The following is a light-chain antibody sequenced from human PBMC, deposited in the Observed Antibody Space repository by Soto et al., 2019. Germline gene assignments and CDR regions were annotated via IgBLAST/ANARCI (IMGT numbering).Light chain of an antibody. CDR3: QQHSNWPPVT. Sequence: EIVLIQSPATLSLSPGERASLSCRASQSVSSYLAWYLQKPGHSPRLLIYDASNRATGIPATFSGSGSGTAFTLTIISLVPEDDAVYYCQQHSNWPPVTFGQGTRLENK. V-gene: IGKV3-11*01. CDR2: DAS. CDR1: QSVSSY. J-gene: IGKJ5*01.